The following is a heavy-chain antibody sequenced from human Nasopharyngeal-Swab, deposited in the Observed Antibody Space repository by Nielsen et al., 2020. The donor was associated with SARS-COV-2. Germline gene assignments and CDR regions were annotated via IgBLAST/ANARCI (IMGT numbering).Heavy chain of an antibody. CDR3: ARDGYSYDDAFDI. D-gene: IGHD5-18*01. J-gene: IGHJ3*02. V-gene: IGHV3-66*03. CDR1: GFTVNSNL. Sequence: GGSLKISCGASGFTVNSNLMTWVRQAPGKGLEWVLLSYSSGGTHSADSVKGRFTISSDNSNNTLYLQMNSLRPDDTDVYYCARDGYSYDDAFDIWGQGTLVTVSS. CDR2: SYSSGGT.